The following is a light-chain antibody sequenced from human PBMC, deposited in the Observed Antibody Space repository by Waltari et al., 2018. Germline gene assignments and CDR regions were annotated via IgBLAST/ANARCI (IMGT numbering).Light chain of an antibody. J-gene: IGLJ3*02. CDR3: AAWDDSLNGWV. Sequence: QSVLTQPPSASETPGQRVTISCSGSSSNIGSKTVNWYQQLPGTAPKLLIYSNSHRPSGVPDRFSGSKSGTSASLAISGLQSEDEADYYCAAWDDSLNGWVFGGGTKLAVL. CDR1: SSNIGSKT. V-gene: IGLV1-44*01. CDR2: SNS.